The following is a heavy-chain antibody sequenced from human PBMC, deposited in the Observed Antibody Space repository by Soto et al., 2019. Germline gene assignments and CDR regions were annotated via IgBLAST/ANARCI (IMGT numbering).Heavy chain of an antibody. CDR1: GFTLSTYA. J-gene: IGHJ6*02. Sequence: GGSLRLSCTASGFTLSTYAMNWVRQAPGRGLEWVSSISSSSSYKYYADSVKGRFTISRDNSKNTLYLQMNSLRAEDTAVYYCARVARQISYYDFWSGYPGRSQYYYYYGMDVWGQGTTVTAP. V-gene: IGHV3-21*01. D-gene: IGHD3-3*01. CDR3: ARVARQISYYDFWSGYPGRSQYYYYYGMDV. CDR2: ISSSSSYK.